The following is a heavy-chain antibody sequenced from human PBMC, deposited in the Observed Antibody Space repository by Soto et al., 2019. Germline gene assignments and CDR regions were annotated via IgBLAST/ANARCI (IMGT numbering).Heavy chain of an antibody. D-gene: IGHD3-10*01. V-gene: IGHV3-23*01. J-gene: IGHJ4*02. Sequence: PGGSLRLSCAASGFTFSSYAMSWVRQAPGKGLEWVSAISGSGGSTYYADSVKGRFTISRDNSKNTLYLQMNSLRAEDTAVYYFAKVPGIWFGELSCNFDYWGQGTLVTVSS. CDR2: ISGSGGST. CDR3: AKVPGIWFGELSCNFDY. CDR1: GFTFSSYA.